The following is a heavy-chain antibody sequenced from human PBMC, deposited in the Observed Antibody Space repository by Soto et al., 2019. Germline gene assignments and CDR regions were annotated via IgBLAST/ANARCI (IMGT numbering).Heavy chain of an antibody. J-gene: IGHJ6*02. Sequence: GESLKISCKGSGYSFTSYWIGWVRQMPGKGLEWMGIIYPGDSDTRYSPSFQGQVTISADKSISTAYLKLSSVTAADSAVYYCARLSGDYYGSDVWGQGTTVTVSS. D-gene: IGHD3-10*01. CDR2: IYPGDSDT. V-gene: IGHV5-51*01. CDR1: GYSFTSYW. CDR3: ARLSGDYYGSDV.